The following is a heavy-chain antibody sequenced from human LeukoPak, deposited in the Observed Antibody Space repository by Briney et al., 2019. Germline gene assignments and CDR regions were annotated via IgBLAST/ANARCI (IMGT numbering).Heavy chain of an antibody. J-gene: IGHJ4*02. CDR1: GFTFSTHA. V-gene: IGHV3-23*01. CDR3: AKGLLDYVWGSRPDY. D-gene: IGHD3-16*01. CDR2: ISGPGGTT. Sequence: GGSLRLSCVVSGFTFSTHAMTWVRQAPGKGLERVSDISGPGGTTYYAASVKGRFTISRDNSKNTLFLQMNSLRAEDTAVYYCAKGLLDYVWGSRPDYWGQGTLVTVSS.